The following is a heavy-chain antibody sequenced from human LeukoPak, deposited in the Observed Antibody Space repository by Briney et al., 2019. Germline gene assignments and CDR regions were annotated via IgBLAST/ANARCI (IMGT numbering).Heavy chain of an antibody. J-gene: IGHJ4*02. CDR3: AKPKQQLALNYFYY. D-gene: IGHD6-13*01. CDR1: GFTFSSYG. CDR2: ISYDGSNK. Sequence: GGSLRLSCAASGFTFSSYGMHWVRQAPGEGLEWVAVISYDGSNKYYADSVKGRFTISRDNSKNTLYLQMNRLRAEDTAVYYCAKPKQQLALNYFYYWGQGTLVTVSS. V-gene: IGHV3-30*18.